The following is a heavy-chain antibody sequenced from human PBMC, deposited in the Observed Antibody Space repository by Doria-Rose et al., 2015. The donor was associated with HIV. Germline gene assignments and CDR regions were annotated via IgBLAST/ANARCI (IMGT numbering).Heavy chain of an antibody. CDR3: ARIKSSRWYHKYYFDF. D-gene: IGHD6-13*01. V-gene: IGHV2-26*01. CDR1: GVTLSSPGMG. Sequence: QVQLVQSGPVLVKPTETLTLTRTVSGVTLSSPGMGVSWIRQPPGKALEWLANIFSDDERSYKTSLKSRLTIYRVTSKRQVFLTMTDMDPVDTATYYCARIKSSRWYHKYYFDFWGQGTLVIVSA. CDR2: IFSDDER. J-gene: IGHJ4*02.